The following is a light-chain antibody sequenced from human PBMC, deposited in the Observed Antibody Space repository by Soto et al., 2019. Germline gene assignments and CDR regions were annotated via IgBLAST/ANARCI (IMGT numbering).Light chain of an antibody. CDR2: NAS. CDR3: QQYTNFPLT. J-gene: IGKJ4*01. CDR1: DSIGTN. V-gene: IGKV3-15*01. Sequence: IVLTQFPATLSVSPGERATLSCRAGDSIGTNVAWYQHKPGQSPRLLIYNASTRPPGVAARFSGSGSGTEFTLTISSLQPEDFAVYYCQQYTNFPLTFGGGTKVEIK.